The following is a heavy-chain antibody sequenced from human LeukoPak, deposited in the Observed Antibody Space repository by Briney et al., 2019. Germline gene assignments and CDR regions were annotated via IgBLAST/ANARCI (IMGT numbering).Heavy chain of an antibody. D-gene: IGHD6-6*01. CDR1: GFTFSSYA. CDR3: AREGSSSANSKEFDY. Sequence: GGSLRLSCAASGFTFSSYAMSWVRQAPGKGLEWVSYISDSGSTIYYADSVKGRFTISRDNAKNSLYLQMNILRAEDTAVDYCAREGSSSANSKEFDYWGQGTLVTVSS. V-gene: IGHV3-48*03. J-gene: IGHJ4*02. CDR2: ISDSGSTI.